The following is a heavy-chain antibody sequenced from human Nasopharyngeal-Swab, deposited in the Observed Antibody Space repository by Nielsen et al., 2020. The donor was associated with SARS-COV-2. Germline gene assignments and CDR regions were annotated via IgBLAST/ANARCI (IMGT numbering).Heavy chain of an antibody. Sequence: GESLKISCAASGFTFSRYSMNWVRQAPGKGLEWVSSISSSSSYIYYADSVKGRFTISRDNAKNSLYLQMNSLRAEDTAVYYCARDPFSGYWGQGTLVTVSS. CDR2: ISSSSSYI. CDR3: ARDPFSGY. CDR1: GFTFSRYS. D-gene: IGHD3-10*01. J-gene: IGHJ4*02. V-gene: IGHV3-21*01.